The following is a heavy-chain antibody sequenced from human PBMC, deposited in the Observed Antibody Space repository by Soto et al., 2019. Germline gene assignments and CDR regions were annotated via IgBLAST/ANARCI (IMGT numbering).Heavy chain of an antibody. D-gene: IGHD2-2*01. CDR1: GGSISSGGYY. Sequence: QVQLQESGPGRVKPSQTLYLTCTVSGGSISSGGYYWSWIRQHPGKGLEWIGYIYYSGSTYYNPSLKSRVTISVDTSKNQFSLKLSSVTAADTAVYYCARAEEIPAARYFDYWGQGTLVTVSS. J-gene: IGHJ4*02. V-gene: IGHV4-31*03. CDR2: IYYSGST. CDR3: ARAEEIPAARYFDY.